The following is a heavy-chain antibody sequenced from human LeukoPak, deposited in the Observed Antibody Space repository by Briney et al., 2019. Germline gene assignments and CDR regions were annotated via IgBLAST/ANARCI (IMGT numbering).Heavy chain of an antibody. CDR1: GFTFIHFD. V-gene: IGHV3-33*06. Sequence: GGSLSRSCEASGFTFIHFDMHWERQAPGKGLEWVAVIWSDATKQYYGDSVKGRFTITTDNFKKTVSLQMDSLRAEDTAVYYCAKDAQRGFDTRNSFKYWGQGSLVTVSS. CDR2: IWSDATKQ. D-gene: IGHD3-9*01. CDR3: AKDAQRGFDTRNSFKY. J-gene: IGHJ4*02.